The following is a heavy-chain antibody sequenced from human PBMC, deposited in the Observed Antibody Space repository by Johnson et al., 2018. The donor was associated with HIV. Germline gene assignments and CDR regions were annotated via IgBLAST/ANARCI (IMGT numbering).Heavy chain of an antibody. J-gene: IGHJ3*02. CDR1: GFTFTDHY. CDR3: ATGASSTWSLGALDI. D-gene: IGHD6-13*01. V-gene: IGHV3-72*01. CDR2: TRNKAHSYTT. Sequence: QLVESGGGLVQPGGSLRLSCAASGFTFTDHYMDWVRQAPGKGLEWVGRTRNKAHSYTTEYAASVKGRFTISRDDSKNSLYLQMNSLKSEDTAVYYCATGASSTWSLGALDIWGQGTMVTVSS.